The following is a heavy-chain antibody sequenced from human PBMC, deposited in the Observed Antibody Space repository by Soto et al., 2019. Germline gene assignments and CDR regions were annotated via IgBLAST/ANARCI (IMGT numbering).Heavy chain of an antibody. V-gene: IGHV6-1*01. J-gene: IGHJ3*02. CDR3: GRAYYYGSGSYSTGFRAVFDI. CDR2: TYYRSKWYN. D-gene: IGHD3-10*01. Sequence: SQTLSLTCAISGDSVSSNSAAWNWIRQSPSRGLEWLGRTYYRSKWYNDYAVSVKRRININPDTSKNQFSLQLNSVTPEDTAVYYCGRAYYYGSGSYSTGFRAVFDIWGQGTIVTVPS. CDR1: GDSVSSNSAA.